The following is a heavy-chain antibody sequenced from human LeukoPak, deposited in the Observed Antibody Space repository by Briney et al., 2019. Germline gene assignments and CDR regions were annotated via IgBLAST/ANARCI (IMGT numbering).Heavy chain of an antibody. CDR1: GVSISSSSFY. V-gene: IGHV4-39*01. Sequence: PSETLSLTCTVSGVSISSSSFYWGWLRQPPGKGLEWIGSIYYTGATNSNPSLKSRVTISVDTSKDQFSLKLSSVTAADTAVYYCARHGIYVSGSYYNLSAYFFDYWGRGALVTVSS. CDR2: IYYTGAT. D-gene: IGHD3-10*01. CDR3: ARHGIYVSGSYYNLSAYFFDY. J-gene: IGHJ4*02.